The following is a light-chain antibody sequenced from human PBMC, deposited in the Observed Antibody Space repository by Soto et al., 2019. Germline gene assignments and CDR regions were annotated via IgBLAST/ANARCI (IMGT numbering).Light chain of an antibody. Sequence: QSVLTQPASASGSPGQSITISCTGTSSDIGAYNFVSWYQQHPGKAPKLMLYDVNIRPSGVSNRFSGSKSGNTASLTISGLEGEDEADDYCSSWTTSTTMIFGGGTKRTV. CDR2: DVN. CDR1: SSDIGAYNF. CDR3: SSWTTSTTMI. J-gene: IGLJ2*01. V-gene: IGLV2-14*03.